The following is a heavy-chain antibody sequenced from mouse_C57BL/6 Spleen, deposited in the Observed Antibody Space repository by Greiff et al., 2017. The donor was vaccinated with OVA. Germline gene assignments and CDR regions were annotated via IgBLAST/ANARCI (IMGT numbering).Heavy chain of an antibody. J-gene: IGHJ3*01. CDR3: ARGEYYGNGAWFAY. CDR2: IYPGSGST. V-gene: IGHV1-55*01. CDR1: GYTFTSYW. Sequence: VQLQQPGAELVKPGASVKMSCKASGYTFTSYWITWVKQRPGQGLEWIGDIYPGSGSTNYNEKFKSKATLTVDTSSSTAYMQLSSLTSEDSAVYYCARGEYYGNGAWFAYWGQGTLVTVSA. D-gene: IGHD2-1*01.